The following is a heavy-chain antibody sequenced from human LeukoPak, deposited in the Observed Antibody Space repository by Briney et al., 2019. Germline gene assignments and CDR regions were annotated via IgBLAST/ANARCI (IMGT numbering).Heavy chain of an antibody. CDR2: IYSGGST. V-gene: IGHV3-53*01. CDR3: ARGLGASRYYYYYMDV. CDR1: GFTVSSNY. D-gene: IGHD6-13*01. J-gene: IGHJ6*03. Sequence: PGGSLRLSCAASGFTVSSNYMSWVRQAPGKGLEWVSVIYSGGSTYYADSVKGRFTISRDNSKNTLYLQMNSLRAEDTAVYYCARGLGASRYYYYYMDVWGKGTTVTVPS.